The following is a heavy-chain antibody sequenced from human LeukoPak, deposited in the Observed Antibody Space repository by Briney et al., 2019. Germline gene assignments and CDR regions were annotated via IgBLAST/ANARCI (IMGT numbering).Heavy chain of an antibody. J-gene: IGHJ6*02. V-gene: IGHV3-33*01. CDR2: IWYDGSNK. CDR1: GFTFSSYG. Sequence: GGSLRLSCAASGFTFSSYGMHWVRQAPCKGLEWVAVIWYDGSNKYYGDSVKGRFTISRDNSKNTLYLQMNSLRAEDTAVYYCARGRGDLDTAMVDYGMDVWGQGTTVTVSS. D-gene: IGHD5-18*01. CDR3: ARGRGDLDTAMVDYGMDV.